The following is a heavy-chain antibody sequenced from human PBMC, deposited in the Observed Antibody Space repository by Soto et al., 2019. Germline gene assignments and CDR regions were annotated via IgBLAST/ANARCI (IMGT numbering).Heavy chain of an antibody. V-gene: IGHV4-31*03. J-gene: IGHJ3*01. CDR2: IYYNGNT. D-gene: IGHD4-17*01. Sequence: QVQLQESGPGLVKPSQTLSLTCTLSGVSITSGAYYWTWVRQHPGKGLEWIGYIYYNGNTYFSPSLKSRLTISIDTSKTQFSLKLSSVTAADTAMYYCARARLRAVYAFDFWGQAKMVTVSS. CDR1: GVSITSGAYY. CDR3: ARARLRAVYAFDF.